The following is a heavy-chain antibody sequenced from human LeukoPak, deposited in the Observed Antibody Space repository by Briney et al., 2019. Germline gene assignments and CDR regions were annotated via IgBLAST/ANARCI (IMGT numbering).Heavy chain of an antibody. CDR3: ARSSGWLRYGMDV. Sequence: SETLSLTCAVYGGSFSGYYWSWIRQPPGKGLEWIGEINHSGSTNYNPPLKSRVTISVDTSKNQFSLKLSSVTAADTAVYYCARSSGWLRYGMDVWGQGTTVTVSS. V-gene: IGHV4-34*01. CDR2: INHSGST. D-gene: IGHD6-19*01. J-gene: IGHJ6*02. CDR1: GGSFSGYY.